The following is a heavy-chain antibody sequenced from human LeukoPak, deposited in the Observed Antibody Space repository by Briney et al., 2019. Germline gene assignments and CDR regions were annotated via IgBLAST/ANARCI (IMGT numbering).Heavy chain of an antibody. CDR1: GFTFSSYG. V-gene: IGHV3-30*02. CDR3: ATVSYGSGSYPHPFDP. J-gene: IGHJ5*02. CDR2: IRYDGSNY. D-gene: IGHD3-10*01. Sequence: GGSLRLPCAASGFTFSSYGMHWVRQAPGKGLEWVAFIRYDGSNYYYADSVKGRFTISRDNSKNTLYLQMNSLRAEDTAVYYCATVSYGSGSYPHPFDPWGQGTLVSVSS.